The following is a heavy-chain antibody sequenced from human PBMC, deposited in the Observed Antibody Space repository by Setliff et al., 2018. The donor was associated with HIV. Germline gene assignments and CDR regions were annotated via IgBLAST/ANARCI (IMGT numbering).Heavy chain of an antibody. CDR3: ARGWYPDY. CDR1: GGSFSGYY. J-gene: IGHJ4*02. Sequence: PSETLSLTCAVYGGSFSGYYWSWIRQPPGKGLEWIGEINHSGSTNYNPSLKIRVTISVDTSKNQFSLKLSSVTAADTAVYYCARGWYPDYWGQGTLVTVSS. CDR2: INHSGST. V-gene: IGHV4-34*01. D-gene: IGHD2-15*01.